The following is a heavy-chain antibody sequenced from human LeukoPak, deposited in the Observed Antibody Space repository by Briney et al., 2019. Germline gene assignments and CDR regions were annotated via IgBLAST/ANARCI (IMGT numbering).Heavy chain of an antibody. CDR2: ISSSSSYI. CDR1: GSTFSSYS. V-gene: IGHV3-21*01. J-gene: IGHJ3*02. Sequence: GGSLRLSCAASGSTFSSYSMNWVRQAPGKGLEWVSSISSSSSYIYYADSVKGRFTISRDNAKNSLYLQMNSLRAEDTAVYYCAREATGAFDIWGQGTMVTVSS. D-gene: IGHD1-14*01. CDR3: AREATGAFDI.